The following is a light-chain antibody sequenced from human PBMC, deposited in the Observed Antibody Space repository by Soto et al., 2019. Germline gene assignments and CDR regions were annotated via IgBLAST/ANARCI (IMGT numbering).Light chain of an antibody. CDR1: QSVSSN. Sequence: EIVMTQSPATLSASPVERATLSCRASQSVSSNLAWYQQKPGQAPRLLIYGASNRATGIPDRFSGSGSGTDFTLTISRLEPEDFAVYYCQQYGSSSWTFGQGTKVDIK. CDR3: QQYGSSSWT. CDR2: GAS. V-gene: IGKV3-20*01. J-gene: IGKJ1*01.